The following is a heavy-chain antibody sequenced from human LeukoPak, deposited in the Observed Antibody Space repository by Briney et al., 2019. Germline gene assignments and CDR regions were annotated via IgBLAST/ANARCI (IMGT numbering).Heavy chain of an antibody. CDR1: GYTFTNYD. CDR2: ITNVNDDT. D-gene: IGHD2-2*01. CDR3: ARDVGEYCSSTNCYASHY. V-gene: IGHV1-3*04. Sequence: GASVKVSCKASGYTFTNYDIHWVRQAPGQRLQWMGWITNVNDDTKYSQEFQGRVTITRDTSASTVYMELSSLRSDDTAVYYCARDVGEYCSSTNCYASHYWGQGTLVTVSS. J-gene: IGHJ4*02.